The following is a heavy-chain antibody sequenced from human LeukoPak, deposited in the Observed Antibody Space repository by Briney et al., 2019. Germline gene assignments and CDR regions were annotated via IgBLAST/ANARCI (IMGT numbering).Heavy chain of an antibody. CDR3: AREGYTSGWFRL. CDR1: GGSISSGAYY. D-gene: IGHD6-19*01. V-gene: IGHV3-53*01. Sequence: LSLTCTVSGGSISSGAYYWSWIRQHPGKGLEWVSVILTAGKTYYADSVKGRFTISRDDSKNMVYLQMNSLRAEDTAVYFCAREGYTSGWFRLWGQGTLVTVSS. J-gene: IGHJ4*02. CDR2: ILTAGKT.